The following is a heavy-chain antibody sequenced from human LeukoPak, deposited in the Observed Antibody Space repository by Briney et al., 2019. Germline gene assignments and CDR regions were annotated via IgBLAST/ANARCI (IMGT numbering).Heavy chain of an antibody. V-gene: IGHV3-23*01. CDR2: ISGSGGCT. CDR1: GFTFSSYG. J-gene: IGHJ4*02. Sequence: PGGSLRLSCAASGFTFSSYGMSWVRQAPGKGLEWVSAISGSGGCTYYADSVKGRFTISRDNSKNTLYLQMNSLRAEDTAVYYCAKDRGYCSGGSCYVLFDYWGQGTLVTVSS. CDR3: AKDRGYCSGGSCYVLFDY. D-gene: IGHD2-15*01.